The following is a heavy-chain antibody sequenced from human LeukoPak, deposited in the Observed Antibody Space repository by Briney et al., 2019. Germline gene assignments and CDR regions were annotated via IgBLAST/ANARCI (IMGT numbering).Heavy chain of an antibody. CDR3: ARDHGDTLWSGYLD. V-gene: IGHV1-69*13. Sequence: ASVKVSCKASGGTFSSYAISWVRQAPGQGLEWMGGIIPIFGTANYAQKFQGRVTITADESTSTAYMELSSLRSEDTAVYYCARDHGDTLWSGYLDWGQGTLVTVSS. CDR1: GGTFSSYA. CDR2: IIPIFGTA. D-gene: IGHD3-3*01. J-gene: IGHJ4*02.